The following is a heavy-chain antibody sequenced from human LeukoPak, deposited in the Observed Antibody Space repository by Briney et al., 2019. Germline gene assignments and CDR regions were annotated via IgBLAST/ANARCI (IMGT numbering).Heavy chain of an antibody. CDR1: GFTFDDYA. V-gene: IGHV3-9*01. Sequence: AGGSLRLSCAASGFTFDDYAMHWVRHAPGKGLEWVSGISWNSGSIGYADSVKGRFTISRDNAKNSLYLQMNSLRAEDTALYYCAKMGGDAFDIWGQGTMVTVSS. J-gene: IGHJ3*02. CDR3: AKMGGDAFDI. CDR2: ISWNSGSI.